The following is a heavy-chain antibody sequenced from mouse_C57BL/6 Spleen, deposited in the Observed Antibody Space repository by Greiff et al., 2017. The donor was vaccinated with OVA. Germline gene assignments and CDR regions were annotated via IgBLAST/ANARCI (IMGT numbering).Heavy chain of an antibody. CDR2: INPGSGGT. CDR3: ARPFNAVVATDWYFDV. J-gene: IGHJ1*03. Sequence: QVQLQQSGAELVRPGPSVKVSCKASGYAFTNYLIEWVKQRPGQGLEWIGVINPGSGGTNYNEKFKGKATLTADKSSSTAYMQLSSLTSEDSAVYFCARPFNAVVATDWYFDVWGTGTTVTVSS. D-gene: IGHD1-1*01. V-gene: IGHV1-54*01. CDR1: GYAFTNYL.